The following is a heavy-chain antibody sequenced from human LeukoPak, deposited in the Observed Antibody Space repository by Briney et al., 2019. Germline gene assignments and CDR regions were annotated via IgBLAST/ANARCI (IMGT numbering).Heavy chain of an antibody. V-gene: IGHV1-2*02. D-gene: IGHD6-19*01. Sequence: ASVKVSCKASGYTFTGHYMHWLRQAPEQGLEWMGWINPNNGGTNYAQKFQRRVTVTRDTSISTAYMELSRLRSDDTAVYYCAREIRKGQWPVFALNYWGQGTLVTVS. J-gene: IGHJ4*02. CDR2: INPNNGGT. CDR3: AREIRKGQWPVFALNY. CDR1: GYTFTGHY.